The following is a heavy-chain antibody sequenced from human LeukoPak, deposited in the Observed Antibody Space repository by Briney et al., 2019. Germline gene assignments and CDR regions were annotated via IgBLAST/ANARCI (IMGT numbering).Heavy chain of an antibody. D-gene: IGHD3-10*01. CDR3: AKTYYYGSGTFSFDH. V-gene: IGHV3-23*01. CDR2: ISGRGDRT. J-gene: IGHJ4*02. CDR1: GFTFINYA. Sequence: GGPLRLSCAASGFTFINYAMTWVRQAPGKGLEWVSGISGRGDRTHYADSVKGRFTISRDNSKNMVYMQMGSLRAEDTALYCCAKTYYYGSGTFSFDHWGQGTLVTVSS.